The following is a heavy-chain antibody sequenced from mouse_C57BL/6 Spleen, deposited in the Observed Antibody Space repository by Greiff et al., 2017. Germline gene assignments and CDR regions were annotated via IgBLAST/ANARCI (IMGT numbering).Heavy chain of an antibody. Sequence: VQLQQSGPELVKPGASVKIPCKASGYTFTDYNMDWVKQSNGKSLEWIGDINPNNGGTIYNQKFKGKATLTVDKSASTAYMEHRSLTSEDTAVYYCERFTTTVVAKEYDGMDDWGKGTSVTVSS. CDR2: INPNNGGT. D-gene: IGHD1-1*01. CDR3: ERFTTTVVAKEYDGMDD. CDR1: GYTFTDYN. J-gene: IGHJ4*01. V-gene: IGHV1-18*01.